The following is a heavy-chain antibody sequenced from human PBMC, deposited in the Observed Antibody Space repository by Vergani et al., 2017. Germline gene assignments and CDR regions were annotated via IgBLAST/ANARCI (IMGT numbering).Heavy chain of an antibody. Sequence: QVQLEESGPGLVKPSETLYLTCTVSGGSFNTYYWSWIRQSPGKGLEWIGYIYSTGSTNYNPPLNSRVTMSVDTSKNQFSLKLRSVTAADTAVYFCARVMYRDEASTGYRLEGMDIWGQGTTVTISS. D-gene: IGHD3-9*01. J-gene: IGHJ6*02. CDR3: ARVMYRDEASTGYRLEGMDI. CDR1: GGSFNTYY. CDR2: IYSTGST. V-gene: IGHV4-59*13.